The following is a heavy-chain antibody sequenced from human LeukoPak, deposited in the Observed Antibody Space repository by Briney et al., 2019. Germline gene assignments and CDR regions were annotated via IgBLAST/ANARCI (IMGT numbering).Heavy chain of an antibody. CDR1: GYTFTSYY. D-gene: IGHD5-18*01. Sequence: ASVKVSCKASGYTFTSYYMHWVRQAPGQGLEWMGIINPSGGSTSYAQKFQGRVTMTRDTSTSTVYMELSSLGSEDTAVYYCARGGYSYGLSYYYYGMGGWGQGTTVTVSS. V-gene: IGHV1-46*01. CDR2: INPSGGST. CDR3: ARGGYSYGLSYYYYGMGG. J-gene: IGHJ6*02.